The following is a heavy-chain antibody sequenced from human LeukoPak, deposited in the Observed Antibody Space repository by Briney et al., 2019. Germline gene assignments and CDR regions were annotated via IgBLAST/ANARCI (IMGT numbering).Heavy chain of an antibody. D-gene: IGHD5-12*01. Sequence: PSETLSLTCTVSGGSISSYYWSWIRQPPGKGLEWIGYIYYSGSTNYNPSLKSRVTISVDTSKNQFSLKLSSVTAADTAVYYCARRWPRGPSDYWGQGTLVTVSS. V-gene: IGHV4-59*12. CDR2: IYYSGST. CDR3: ARRWPRGPSDY. J-gene: IGHJ4*02. CDR1: GGSISSYY.